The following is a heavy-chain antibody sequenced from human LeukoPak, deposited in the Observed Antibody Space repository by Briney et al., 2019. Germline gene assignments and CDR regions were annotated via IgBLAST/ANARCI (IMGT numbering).Heavy chain of an antibody. Sequence: PGGSLRLSCAASGFTFSSYSMNWVRQAPGKGLEWVSSISSSSSYTYYADSVKGRFTISRDNAKNSLYLQMNSLRAEDTAVYYCARWGSSCPFDYWGQGTLVTVSS. J-gene: IGHJ4*02. CDR3: ARWGSSCPFDY. V-gene: IGHV3-21*01. CDR1: GFTFSSYS. CDR2: ISSSSSYT. D-gene: IGHD6-13*01.